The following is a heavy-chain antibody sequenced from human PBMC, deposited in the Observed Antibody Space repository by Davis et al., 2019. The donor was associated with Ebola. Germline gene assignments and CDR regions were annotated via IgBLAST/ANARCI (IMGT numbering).Heavy chain of an antibody. V-gene: IGHV4-61*01. Sequence: PSETLSLTCTVSGGSVSSGSYYWSWIRQPPGKGLEWIGYIYYSGSTNYNPSLKSRVTISVDTSKNQFSLKLSSVTAADTAVYYCARVHTMIVGHWGQGTLVTVSS. CDR1: GGSVSSGSYY. D-gene: IGHD3-22*01. J-gene: IGHJ4*02. CDR3: ARVHTMIVGH. CDR2: IYYSGST.